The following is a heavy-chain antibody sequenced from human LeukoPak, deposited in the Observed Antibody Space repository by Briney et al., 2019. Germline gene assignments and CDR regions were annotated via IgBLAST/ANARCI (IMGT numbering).Heavy chain of an antibody. Sequence: SETLSLTCAVYGGSFSGYYWSWIRQPAGKGLEWIGRIYTSGSTNYNPSLKSRVTMSVDTSKNQFSLKLSSVTAADTAVYYCARNEAPGGTPFDYWGQGTLVTVSS. D-gene: IGHD2-15*01. CDR1: GGSFSGYY. CDR2: IYTSGST. V-gene: IGHV4-59*10. J-gene: IGHJ4*02. CDR3: ARNEAPGGTPFDY.